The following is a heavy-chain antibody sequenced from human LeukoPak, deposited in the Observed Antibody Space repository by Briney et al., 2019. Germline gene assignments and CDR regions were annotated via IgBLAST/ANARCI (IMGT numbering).Heavy chain of an antibody. V-gene: IGHV2-70*11. Sequence: ASGPALVKPTQTLTLTCTFSGFSLSTSGMCVSWIRQPPGKALEWLARIDWDDDKYYSTSLKTRLTISKHTSKNQVVLTITNVNSGNTCTYYCARCHTVTTSDAFDIWGQGTMVTVSS. D-gene: IGHD4-17*01. CDR3: ARCHTVTTSDAFDI. J-gene: IGHJ3*02. CDR1: GFSLSTSGMC. CDR2: IDWDDDK.